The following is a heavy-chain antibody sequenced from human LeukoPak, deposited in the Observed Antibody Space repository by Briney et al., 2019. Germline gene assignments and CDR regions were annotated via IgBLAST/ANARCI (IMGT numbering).Heavy chain of an antibody. Sequence: GGSLRLSCAASGFTVSSNYMSWVRQAPGKGLKCVSVIYSGGSTYYADSVKGRFTISRDNSKNTLYLQMNSLRAEDTAVYYCARVLRYFDWLFDSYYMDVWGKGTTVTVSS. D-gene: IGHD3-9*01. V-gene: IGHV3-66*01. J-gene: IGHJ6*03. CDR2: IYSGGST. CDR3: ARVLRYFDWLFDSYYMDV. CDR1: GFTVSSNY.